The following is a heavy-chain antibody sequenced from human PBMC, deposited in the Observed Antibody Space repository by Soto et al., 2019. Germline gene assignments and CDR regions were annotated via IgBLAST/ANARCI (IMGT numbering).Heavy chain of an antibody. CDR3: ARLRPYAYHCDN. CDR1: GFTFSNYW. D-gene: IGHD3-16*01. J-gene: IGHJ4*02. V-gene: IGHV3-7*04. Sequence: EVQLVESGGGLVQPGGSLRLSCSASGFTFSNYWMSWVRQAPGKGLEWVANIKQDGSEKYYVDSVKGRFTISRDNAKNSLYLQMNSLRAEDTAMYYCARLRPYAYHCDNWGQGTLVTVSS. CDR2: IKQDGSEK.